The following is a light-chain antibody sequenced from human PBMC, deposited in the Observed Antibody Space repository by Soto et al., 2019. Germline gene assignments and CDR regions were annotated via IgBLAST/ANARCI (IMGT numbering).Light chain of an antibody. CDR2: DAS. Sequence: EIVLTQSPDTLSLSPGERATLSCRASQSVRSSLAWYQQKPGQAPRLLIYDASNRATEIPARFSGSGSGTDFTLTISSLEHEDFAVYCCQQRSNWPPEVTFGPGTKVDIK. J-gene: IGKJ3*01. V-gene: IGKV3-11*01. CDR3: QQRSNWPPEVT. CDR1: QSVRSS.